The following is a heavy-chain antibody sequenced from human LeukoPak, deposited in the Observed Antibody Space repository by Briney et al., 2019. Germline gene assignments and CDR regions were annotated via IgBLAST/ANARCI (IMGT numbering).Heavy chain of an antibody. J-gene: IGHJ4*02. CDR3: ASHDGIHLFDY. Sequence: SETLSLTCTVSGGSISTGSYYWGWIRQPPGKGLEWIGSIYYSGSTYYNPSLKSRVTISVDTSKNQFSLKLSSVTAADTAVYYYASHDGIHLFDYWGQGTLVTVSS. V-gene: IGHV4-39*01. D-gene: IGHD1-14*01. CDR1: GGSISTGSYY. CDR2: IYYSGST.